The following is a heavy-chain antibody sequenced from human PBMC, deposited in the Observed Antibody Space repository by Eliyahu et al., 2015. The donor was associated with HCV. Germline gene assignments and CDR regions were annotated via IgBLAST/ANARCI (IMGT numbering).Heavy chain of an antibody. V-gene: IGHV4-39*01. Sequence: QLQLQESGPGLVKPSETLSLTCTVSGGSIXSSSYSWGWIRQSPGKGLECIGTVSSSGSPYYNPPLKSRVTISVDTSKNQFSLRLSSVTAADTAVYYCARPASPTSGYFSYYFDDWGQGTPVTVSS. J-gene: IGHJ4*02. D-gene: IGHD3-22*01. CDR2: VSSSGSP. CDR3: ARPASPTSGYFSYYFDD. CDR1: GGSIXSSSYS.